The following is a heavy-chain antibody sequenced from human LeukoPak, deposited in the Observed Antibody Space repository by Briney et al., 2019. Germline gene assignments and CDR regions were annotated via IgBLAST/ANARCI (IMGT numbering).Heavy chain of an antibody. CDR2: IIPTFGTA. D-gene: IGHD6-19*01. CDR3: ARVAGPYYYYMDV. V-gene: IGHV1-69*13. CDR1: GGTFSSYA. Sequence: SVKVSCKASGGTFSSYAISWVRQAPGQGLEWMGGIIPTFGTANYAQKFQGRVTITADESTSTAYMELSSLRSEDTAVYYCARVAGPYYYYMDVWGKGTTVTISS. J-gene: IGHJ6*03.